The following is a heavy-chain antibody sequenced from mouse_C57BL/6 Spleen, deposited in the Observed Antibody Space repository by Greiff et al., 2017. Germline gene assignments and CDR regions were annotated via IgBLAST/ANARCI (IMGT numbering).Heavy chain of an antibody. CDR2: IYPRSGNT. J-gene: IGHJ2*01. CDR1: GYTFTSYG. CDR3: ARVSDDYDPYYFDY. V-gene: IGHV1-81*01. D-gene: IGHD2-4*01. Sequence: QVQLKQSGAELARPGASVKLSCKASGYTFTSYGISWVKQRTGQGLEWIGEIYPRSGNTYYNEKFKGKATLTADKSSSTAYMELRSLTSEDSAVYFCARVSDDYDPYYFDYWGQGTTLTVSS.